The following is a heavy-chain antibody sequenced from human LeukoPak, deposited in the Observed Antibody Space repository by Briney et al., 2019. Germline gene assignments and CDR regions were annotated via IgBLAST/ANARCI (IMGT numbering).Heavy chain of an antibody. CDR1: GGSISNSSYY. D-gene: IGHD2-2*01. J-gene: IGHJ6*02. V-gene: IGHV4-39*01. CDR2: IYYSGST. Sequence: SETLSLTCTVSGGSISNSSYYWGWIRHPPGNGLEWIASIYYSGSTYYNPSLKSRVTISVDTSKNQFSLKLSSVTAADTAVYYCARRGRIVVVPAAGIYYYYGMDVWGQGTTVTVSS. CDR3: ARRGRIVVVPAAGIYYYYGMDV.